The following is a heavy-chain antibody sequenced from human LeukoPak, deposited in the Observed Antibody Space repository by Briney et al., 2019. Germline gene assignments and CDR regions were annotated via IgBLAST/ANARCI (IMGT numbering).Heavy chain of an antibody. Sequence: PSETLSLTCTVSGGSISSYYWSWIRQPPGKGLEWIGYIYYSGSTNYNPSLKSRVTISVDTSKNQFSLKLSSVTAADTAVYYCARQYLLRSEIDYWGQGTLVTVSS. V-gene: IGHV4-59*08. D-gene: IGHD5-12*01. CDR3: ARQYLLRSEIDY. J-gene: IGHJ4*02. CDR1: GGSISSYY. CDR2: IYYSGST.